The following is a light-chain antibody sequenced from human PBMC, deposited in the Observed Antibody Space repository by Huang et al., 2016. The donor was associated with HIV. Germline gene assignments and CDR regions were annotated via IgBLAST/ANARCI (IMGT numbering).Light chain of an antibody. CDR2: GAA. CDR3: QQSSSPPPT. V-gene: IGKV1-39*01. Sequence: DIQMTQSPSSLSASVGDRVTITCRATQSVTKYLNWYQQKPGKAPMLLIYGAASVQTGVPSRFSGSGSGTDFTLTISSLQPEDFATYYCQQSSSPPPTFGPGTKVDIK. CDR1: QSVTKY. J-gene: IGKJ3*01.